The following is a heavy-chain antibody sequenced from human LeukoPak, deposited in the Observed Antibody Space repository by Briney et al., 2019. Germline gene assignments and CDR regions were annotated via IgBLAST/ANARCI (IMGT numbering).Heavy chain of an antibody. D-gene: IGHD5-18*01. CDR2: IYYSGST. V-gene: IGHV4-39*01. Sequence: SETLSLTCTVSGGSISSSSYYWGWIRQPPGKGLEWIGSIYYSGSTYYNPSLESRVTISVDTSKNQFSLKLSSVTAADTAVYYCARHRGYSRSAEDFQHWGQGTLVTVSS. CDR1: GGSISSSSYY. J-gene: IGHJ1*01. CDR3: ARHRGYSRSAEDFQH.